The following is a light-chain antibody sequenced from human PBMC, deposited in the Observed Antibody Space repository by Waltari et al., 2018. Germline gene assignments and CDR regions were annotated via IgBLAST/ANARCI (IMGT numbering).Light chain of an antibody. CDR3: ASWDDILIGRL. CDR1: PSNLGNNF. V-gene: IGLV1-47*01. Sequence: QSVLTQPPSASAAPGQRVNISCSGSPSNLGNNFVSWFQQPPGPPPRLVIHRDSQRPSGIPDRFSGSKSGTSASLAISGLRSEDEADYYCASWDDILIGRLFGGGTKLTVL. CDR2: RDS. J-gene: IGLJ2*01.